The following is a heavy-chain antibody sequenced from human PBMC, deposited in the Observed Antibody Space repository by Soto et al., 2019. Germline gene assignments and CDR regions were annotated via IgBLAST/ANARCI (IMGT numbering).Heavy chain of an antibody. CDR3: ARNLGVGLCPVRH. V-gene: IGHV3-23*05. CDR2: INTNGNG. J-gene: IGHJ4*02. Sequence: EVQLLESGGGLVQPGGSLRLSGAASGFPFTSYGVSWVRQAPGRGLAWVSTINTNGNGHYSDSVKGRFTISIDNSESMLYLDMITLRAEDTSLYSCARNLGVGLCPVRHGGQGTLVTVSS. D-gene: IGHD7-27*01. CDR1: GFPFTSYG.